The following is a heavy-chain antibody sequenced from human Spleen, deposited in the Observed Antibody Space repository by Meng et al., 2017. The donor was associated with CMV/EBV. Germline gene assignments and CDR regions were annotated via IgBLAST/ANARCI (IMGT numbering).Heavy chain of an antibody. V-gene: IGHV4-39*07. Sequence: SETLSLTCTVSGGSISSSSYYWGWIRQPPGKGLEWIGSIYYSGSTYYNPSLKSRVTISVDTSKNQFSLKLSSVTAADTAVYSCARSVPRLLPAAIHDAFDIWGQGTMVTVSS. CDR2: IYYSGST. D-gene: IGHD2-2*01. J-gene: IGHJ3*02. CDR1: GGSISSSSYY. CDR3: ARSVPRLLPAAIHDAFDI.